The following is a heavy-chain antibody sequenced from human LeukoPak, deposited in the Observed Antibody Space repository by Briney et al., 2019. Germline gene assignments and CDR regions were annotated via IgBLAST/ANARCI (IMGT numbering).Heavy chain of an antibody. CDR1: GFTFSTYG. CDR2: IRYGVSNK. V-gene: IGHV3-30*02. Sequence: GGSVRLFCAASGFTFSTYGMRCVRQARGSWLGWVASIRYGVSNKYYADSVKGRLTISRDNSKNTLYLQMNSLRAEDTAVYYCVKEPLAYCGGDCYRNWYFDLWGRGTLVTVSS. D-gene: IGHD2-21*01. J-gene: IGHJ2*01. CDR3: VKEPLAYCGGDCYRNWYFDL.